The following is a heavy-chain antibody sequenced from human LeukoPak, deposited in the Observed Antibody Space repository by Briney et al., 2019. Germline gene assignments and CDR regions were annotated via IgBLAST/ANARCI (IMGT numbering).Heavy chain of an antibody. J-gene: IGHJ5*02. CDR2: INPNSGGT. CDR1: GYTFTGYY. Sequence: GASVKVSCKASGYTFTGYYMHWVRQAPGQALEWMGRINPNSGGTNYAQKFQGRVTMTRDTSISTAYMELSRLRSDDTAVYYCARDRDREQWLAPNWFDPWGQGTLVTVSS. CDR3: ARDRDREQWLAPNWFDP. V-gene: IGHV1-2*06. D-gene: IGHD6-19*01.